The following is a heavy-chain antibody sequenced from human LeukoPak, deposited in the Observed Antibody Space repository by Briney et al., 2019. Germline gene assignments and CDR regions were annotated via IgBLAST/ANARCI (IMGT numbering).Heavy chain of an antibody. CDR2: IYYSGST. CDR1: GGSISSSSYY. D-gene: IGHD3-22*01. V-gene: IGHV4-39*07. Sequence: SETLSLTCTVSGGSISSSSYYWRWIRQPPGKGLEWIGSIYYSGSTYYDPSLKSRVTISVDTSKNQFSLKLSSVTAADTAVYYCARDSDSSGYYSARFDYWGQGTLVTVSS. CDR3: ARDSDSSGYYSARFDY. J-gene: IGHJ4*02.